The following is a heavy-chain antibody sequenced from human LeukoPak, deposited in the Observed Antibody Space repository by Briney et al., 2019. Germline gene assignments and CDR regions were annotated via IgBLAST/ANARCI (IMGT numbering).Heavy chain of an antibody. Sequence: GGSLRLSCAASGFILSDYYMTWIRRAPGKGLEWVSYISSSSSYTNYADSVKGRLTISRDNAKNSLYLQMNSLRAEDSAVYYCARVRGRQLLVYFDYWGQGTLVTVSS. D-gene: IGHD6-13*01. CDR2: ISSSSSYT. CDR1: GFILSDYY. CDR3: ARVRGRQLLVYFDY. V-gene: IGHV3-11*06. J-gene: IGHJ4*02.